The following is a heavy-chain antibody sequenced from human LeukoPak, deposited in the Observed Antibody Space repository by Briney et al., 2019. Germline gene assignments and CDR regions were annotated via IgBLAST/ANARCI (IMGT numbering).Heavy chain of an antibody. CDR2: ISAYNGNT. J-gene: IGHJ4*02. CDR1: GYTFTSYG. V-gene: IGHV1-18*01. CDR3: ARVGEVGYCSGGSCYLFDY. Sequence: ASVKVSCKASGYTFTSYGISWVRQAPGQGLEWMGWISAYNGNTNYAQKLQGRVTMTTDTSTSTAYMELRSLRSDDTAVYYCARVGEVGYCSGGSCYLFDYWGQGTPVTVSS. D-gene: IGHD2-15*01.